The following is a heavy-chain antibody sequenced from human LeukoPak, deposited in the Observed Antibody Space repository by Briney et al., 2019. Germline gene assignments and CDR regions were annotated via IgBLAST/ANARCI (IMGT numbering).Heavy chain of an antibody. CDR3: ASRCSSTSCRYYFDY. CDR2: IIPIFGTA. V-gene: IGHV1-69*05. D-gene: IGHD2-2*01. J-gene: IGHJ4*02. Sequence: ASVTVSCKASGGTFSSYAISWVRQAPGQGLEWMGGIIPIFGTANYAQKFQGRVTITTDESTSTAYMELSSLRSEDTAVYYCASRCSSTSCRYYFDYWGQGTLVPVSS. CDR1: GGTFSSYA.